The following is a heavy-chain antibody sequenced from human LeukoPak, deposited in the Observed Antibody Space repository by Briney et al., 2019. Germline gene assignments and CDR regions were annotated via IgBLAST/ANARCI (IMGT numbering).Heavy chain of an antibody. J-gene: IGHJ4*02. V-gene: IGHV4-39*07. CDR2: INHSGST. CDR3: ARGRWTTMVRPRDY. D-gene: IGHD3-10*01. CDR1: GGSISSGDYY. Sequence: SETLSLTCTVSGGSISSGDYYWSWIRQPPGKGLEWIGEINHSGSTNYNPSLKSRVTISVDTSKNQFSLKLSSVTAADTAVYYCARGRWTTMVRPRDYWGQGTLVTVSS.